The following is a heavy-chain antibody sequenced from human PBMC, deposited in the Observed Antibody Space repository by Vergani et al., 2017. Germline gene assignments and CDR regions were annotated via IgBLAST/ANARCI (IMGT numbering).Heavy chain of an antibody. D-gene: IGHD1-14*01. V-gene: IGHV3-74*01. CDR1: GFTFSSYW. CDR3: ARDSGRNYNWFDP. J-gene: IGHJ5*02. Sequence: EVQLVESGGGLVQPGGSLRLSCAASGFTFSSYWMHWVRQAPGKGLVWVSRMNSDGSSTSYADFVKGRFTISRDNAKNTLYLQMNSLRAEDTAVYYCARDSGRNYNWFDPWGQGTLVTVSS. CDR2: MNSDGSST.